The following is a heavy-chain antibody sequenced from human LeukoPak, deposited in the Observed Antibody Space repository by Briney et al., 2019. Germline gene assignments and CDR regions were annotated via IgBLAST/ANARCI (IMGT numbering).Heavy chain of an antibody. J-gene: IGHJ4*02. D-gene: IGHD2-21*01. CDR3: ARGIWSARTVDYYLDY. Sequence: ASVKVSCKASGYTFSNYATHWVRQAPGQRFEWMGWINAGNGHTKYSQNFQGRVTITRDSSASTAYMELSSLTSEDTAVYYCARGIWSARTVDYYLDYWGQGTLATVSS. CDR1: GYTFSNYA. V-gene: IGHV1-3*01. CDR2: INAGNGHT.